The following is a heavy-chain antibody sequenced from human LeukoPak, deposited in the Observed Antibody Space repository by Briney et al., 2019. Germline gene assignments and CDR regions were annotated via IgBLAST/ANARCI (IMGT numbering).Heavy chain of an antibody. CDR2: IRFDGNNK. J-gene: IGHJ5*02. Sequence: GGSLRLSCGASGFTFGTYWMHWVRQAPGKGLEWVAFIRFDGNNKYYADSVKGRFTISRDNSKNTLYLQMNSLRAEDTAVYYCAKGALWFGELWGFDPWGQGTLVTVSS. CDR3: AKGALWFGELWGFDP. V-gene: IGHV3-30*02. CDR1: GFTFGTYW. D-gene: IGHD3-10*01.